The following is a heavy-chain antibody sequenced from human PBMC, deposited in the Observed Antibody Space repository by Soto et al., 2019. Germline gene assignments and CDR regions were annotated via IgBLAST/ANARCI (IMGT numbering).Heavy chain of an antibody. V-gene: IGHV3-30*18. CDR1: GFPFSSYC. CDR2: ISYDGSNK. D-gene: IGHD3-10*01. CDR3: AKDQESGWTFDY. Sequence: GGSLRLFRAAPGFPFSSYCMHLGRPAPGKGLEWVAVISYDGSNKYYADSVKGRFTISRDNSKNTLYLQMNSLRAEDTAVYYCAKDQESGWTFDYWGQGTLVTVS. J-gene: IGHJ4*02.